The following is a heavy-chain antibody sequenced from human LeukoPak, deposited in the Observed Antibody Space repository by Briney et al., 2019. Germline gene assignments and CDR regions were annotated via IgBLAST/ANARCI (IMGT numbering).Heavy chain of an antibody. CDR3: AKDQSGSRA. Sequence: GGSLRLSCAASGFTFSSYAMSWVRQAPGKGLERVSTIIGSDESTFYTDSVKGRFTISRDNPKNMVYLQMNSLRVEDTAVYYCAKDQSGSRAWGQGTLVTVSS. CDR2: IIGSDEST. D-gene: IGHD1-26*01. CDR1: GFTFSSYA. J-gene: IGHJ4*02. V-gene: IGHV3-23*01.